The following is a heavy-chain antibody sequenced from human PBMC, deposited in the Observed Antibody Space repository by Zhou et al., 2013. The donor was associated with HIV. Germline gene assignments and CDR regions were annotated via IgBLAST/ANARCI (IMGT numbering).Heavy chain of an antibody. Sequence: QVQLVQSGAEVKKPGSSVKVSCKASGGTFSSYAISWVRQAPGQGLEWMGGIIPIFGTANYAQKFQGRVTITTDESTSTAYMELSSLRSEDTAVYYCARDRGGYSYGRNWFRPVGPGNPGHRLL. CDR2: IIPIFGTA. CDR1: GGTFSSYA. J-gene: IGHJ5*02. D-gene: IGHD5-18*01. V-gene: IGHV1-69*05. CDR3: ARDRGGYSYGRNWFRP.